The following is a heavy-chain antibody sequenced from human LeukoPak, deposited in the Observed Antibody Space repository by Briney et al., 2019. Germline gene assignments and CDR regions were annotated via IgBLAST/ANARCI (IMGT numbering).Heavy chain of an antibody. J-gene: IGHJ5*02. D-gene: IGHD5-18*01. V-gene: IGHV4-30-4*08. Sequence: SQTLSLTCTVSGGSISSGDYYWSWIRQPPGKGLEWIGYIYYSGSTYYNPSLKSRVTISVDTSKNQFSLKLSSVTAADTAVYYCAGPAGYSYGSWFDPWGQGTLVTVSS. CDR3: AGPAGYSYGSWFDP. CDR1: GGSISSGDYY. CDR2: IYYSGST.